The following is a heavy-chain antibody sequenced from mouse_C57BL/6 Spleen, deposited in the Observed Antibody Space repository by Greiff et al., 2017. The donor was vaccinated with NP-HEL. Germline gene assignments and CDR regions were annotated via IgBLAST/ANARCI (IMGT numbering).Heavy chain of an antibody. CDR1: GYTFTSYW. V-gene: IGHV1-50*01. CDR3: ARGGSLDY. Sequence: QVQLQQPGAELVKPGASVKLSCKASGYTFTSYWMQWVKQRPGQGLEWIGEIDPSDSYTTYNQKFKGKATLTVDTSSSTAYMQLSSLTAEDSAVYYCARGGSLDYWGKGTTLTVSS. D-gene: IGHD1-1*01. CDR2: IDPSDSYT. J-gene: IGHJ2*01.